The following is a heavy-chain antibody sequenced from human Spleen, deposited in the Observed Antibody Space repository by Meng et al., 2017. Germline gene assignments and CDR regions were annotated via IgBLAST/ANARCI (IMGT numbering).Heavy chain of an antibody. CDR1: GFIVSSDY. CDR3: ARHDWFDP. CDR2: LYSGGGT. J-gene: IGHJ5*02. V-gene: IGHV3-53*01. Sequence: GGSLRFSCAASGFIVSSDYMHWLRQAPGKGLEWVSVLYSGGGTYYADSVKGRFTISRDNSKNTVYLQMNSLRAEDTAIYYCARHDWFDPWGQGTLVTVSS.